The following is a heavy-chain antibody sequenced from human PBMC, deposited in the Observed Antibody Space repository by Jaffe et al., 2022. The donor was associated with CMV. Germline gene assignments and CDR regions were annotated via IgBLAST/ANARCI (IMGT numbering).Heavy chain of an antibody. V-gene: IGHV3-7*01. J-gene: IGHJ4*02. CDR2: IRADGSEA. D-gene: IGHD6-13*01. CDR3: VTDSPGLGMRY. Sequence: EVQLVESGGGLVQPGGSLRLSCAVSGFNFNDHWMSWVRQAPGKGLDWVANIRADGSEAIYAGSVKGRFTISRDNAKNSLFLQMNNLRAEDTAVFYCVTDSPGLGMRYWGQGTLVTVSS. CDR1: GFNFNDHW.